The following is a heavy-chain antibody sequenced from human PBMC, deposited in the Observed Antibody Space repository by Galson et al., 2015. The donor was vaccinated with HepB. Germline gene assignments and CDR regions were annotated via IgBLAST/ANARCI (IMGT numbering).Heavy chain of an antibody. Sequence: SLRLSCAASGFTFSDYYMSWIRQAPGKGLEWLSYISSSTIYTNCADSVKGRFSISRDNVKNSMYLQMNSLRAEDTAVYYCARVADSDYGDHAHFDSWGLGTLVTVSS. V-gene: IGHV3-11*06. CDR1: GFTFSDYY. D-gene: IGHD4-17*01. CDR3: ARVADSDYGDHAHFDS. J-gene: IGHJ4*02. CDR2: ISSSTIYT.